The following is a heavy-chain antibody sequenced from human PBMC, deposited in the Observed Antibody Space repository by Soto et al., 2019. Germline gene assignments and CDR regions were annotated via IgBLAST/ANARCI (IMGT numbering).Heavy chain of an antibody. CDR3: AKDVGRDGYNYYFDY. Sequence: EVQLLESGGGLVQPGGSLRLSCAASGFTFSSYSMSWVRQAPGKGLEWVSAISGSGGSTYYADSVKGRFTISRDNSKNTLYLQMNSLRAEDTAVYYCAKDVGRDGYNYYFDYWGQGTLVTVSS. D-gene: IGHD5-12*01. CDR1: GFTFSSYS. V-gene: IGHV3-23*01. J-gene: IGHJ4*02. CDR2: ISGSGGST.